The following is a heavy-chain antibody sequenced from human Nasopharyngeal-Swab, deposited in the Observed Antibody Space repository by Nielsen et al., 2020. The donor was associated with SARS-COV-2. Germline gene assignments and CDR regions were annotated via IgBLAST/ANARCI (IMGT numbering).Heavy chain of an antibody. D-gene: IGHD2/OR15-2a*01. Sequence: ASVKVSCKASGYTFTSYAMNWVRQAPGQGLEWMGWINTNTGNPTYAQGFTGRFVISLDTSVSTAYLQISSLKAEDTAVYYCARGNIAIQYYYYGMDVWGQGTTVTVSS. CDR2: INTNTGNP. CDR3: ARGNIAIQYYYYGMDV. J-gene: IGHJ6*02. V-gene: IGHV7-4-1*02. CDR1: GYTFTSYA.